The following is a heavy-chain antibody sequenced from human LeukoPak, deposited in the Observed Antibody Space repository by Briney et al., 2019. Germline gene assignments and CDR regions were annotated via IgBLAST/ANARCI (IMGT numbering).Heavy chain of an antibody. Sequence: SETLSLTCTVFGGSISSSSYYWGWIRQPPGKGLEWIGSIYYSGGTYYNPSLKSRVAISVDTSKNQFSLKLSSVTAADTAVYYCARLISPVYYDSSGYYWGRGTLVTVST. D-gene: IGHD3-22*01. CDR1: GGSISSSSYY. V-gene: IGHV4-39*01. CDR3: ARLISPVYYDSSGYY. J-gene: IGHJ4*02. CDR2: IYYSGGT.